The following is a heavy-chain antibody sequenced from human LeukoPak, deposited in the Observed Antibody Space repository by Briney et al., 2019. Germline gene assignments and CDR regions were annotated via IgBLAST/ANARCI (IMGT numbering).Heavy chain of an antibody. CDR1: RFTFSSYG. V-gene: IGHV3-30*02. CDR3: AKDRTYTSSWYYFDY. CDR2: IRTNGSKK. Sequence: GGSLTLSCAASRFTFSSYGIHWVRHAPGKGREWVAFIRTNGSKKYYADSVKGRFTSSRDNSKNTLYLQMNSLRAEDTAVYYCAKDRTYTSSWYYFDYCGQGALGTVSS. J-gene: IGHJ4*02. D-gene: IGHD6-13*01.